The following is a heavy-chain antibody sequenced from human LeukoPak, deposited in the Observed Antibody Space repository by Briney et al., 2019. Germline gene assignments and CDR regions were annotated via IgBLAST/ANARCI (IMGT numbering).Heavy chain of an antibody. Sequence: KTSETLSLTCTVSGGSISSSSYYWGWIRQPPGKGLEWIGSIYYSGSTYYNPSLKSRVTISVDTSKNQFSLKLSSVTAADTAVYYCASGESTGDVDYWGQGTLVTVSS. J-gene: IGHJ4*02. CDR1: GGSISSSSYY. CDR2: IYYSGST. V-gene: IGHV4-39*07. CDR3: ASGESTGDVDY. D-gene: IGHD3-10*01.